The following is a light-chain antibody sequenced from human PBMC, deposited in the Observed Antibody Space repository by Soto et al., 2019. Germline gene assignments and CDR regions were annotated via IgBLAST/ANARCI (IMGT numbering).Light chain of an antibody. J-gene: IGKJ2*01. CDR3: QQYNNWPYT. CDR2: GAS. CDR1: QSVSSN. Sequence: EIVMTQSTATLSVSPGERATLSCRASQSVSSNLAWYQQKPGQAPRLLIYGASIRATGIPARFSGSGSGTEFTLTISSLQSEDFAVYYCQQYNNWPYTFGQGTKLEIK. V-gene: IGKV3D-15*01.